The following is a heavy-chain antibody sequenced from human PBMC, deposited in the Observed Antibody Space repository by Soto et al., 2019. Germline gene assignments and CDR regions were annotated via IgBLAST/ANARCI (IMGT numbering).Heavy chain of an antibody. Sequence: QVQLQQWGAGLLKPSETLSLTCAVHGGSFSGYYWSWIRQPPGKGLEWIGEISHGGGTRYNPSLTSRVTISVDTSKNQFSLRLRSVTAADTAVYYCATSIFGVVILGHWGQGTLVTVSS. CDR1: GGSFSGYY. D-gene: IGHD3-3*01. CDR2: ISHGGGT. J-gene: IGHJ4*02. V-gene: IGHV4-34*01. CDR3: ATSIFGVVILGH.